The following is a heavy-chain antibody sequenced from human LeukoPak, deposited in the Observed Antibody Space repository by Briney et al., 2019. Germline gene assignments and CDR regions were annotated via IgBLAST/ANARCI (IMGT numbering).Heavy chain of an antibody. CDR2: IWYDGSNK. CDR1: GFTFSSYG. D-gene: IGHD5-12*01. J-gene: IGHJ3*02. Sequence: PGGSLRLSCAASGFTFSSYGMHWVRQAPGKGLEWVAVIWYDGSNKYYADSVKGRFTISRDNSKNTPYLQMNSLRAEDTAVYYCAREGTDIVATITEWAFDIWGQGTMVTVSS. CDR3: AREGTDIVATITEWAFDI. V-gene: IGHV3-33*01.